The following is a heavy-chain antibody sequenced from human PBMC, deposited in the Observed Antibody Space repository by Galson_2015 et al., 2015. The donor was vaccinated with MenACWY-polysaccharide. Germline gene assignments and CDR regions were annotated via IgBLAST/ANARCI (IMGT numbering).Heavy chain of an antibody. CDR1: GYTFISYD. J-gene: IGHJ3*02. Sequence: SVKVSCKASGYTFISYDFNWVRQATGQGLEWMGWMNPNSGNTGYAQKFQGRVTMPRNTSISTAYMELSSLRSEDTAVYYCARVGYYDSSGYSLNAFDIWGQGTMVTVSS. D-gene: IGHD3-22*01. CDR3: ARVGYYDSSGYSLNAFDI. CDR2: MNPNSGNT. V-gene: IGHV1-8*01.